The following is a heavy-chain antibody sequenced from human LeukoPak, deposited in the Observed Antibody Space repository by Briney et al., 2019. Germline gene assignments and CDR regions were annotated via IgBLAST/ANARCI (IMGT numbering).Heavy chain of an antibody. Sequence: PSETLSLTCTVSGGSISSYYWSWIRQPPGKGLEWIGYIYYSGSTNYNPSLKSRVTISVDTSKNQFSLKLSSVTAADTAVYYCARDQNYYGSGSGFDPWGQGTLVTVSS. CDR1: GGSISSYY. J-gene: IGHJ5*02. CDR2: IYYSGST. D-gene: IGHD3-10*01. V-gene: IGHV4-59*01. CDR3: ARDQNYYGSGSGFDP.